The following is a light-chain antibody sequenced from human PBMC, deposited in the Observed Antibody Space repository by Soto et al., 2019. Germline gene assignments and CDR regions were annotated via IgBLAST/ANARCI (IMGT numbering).Light chain of an antibody. Sequence: EIVLTQSPGTLSLSPGERATLSCRASQSISSSSLAWFQQKPGQAPRLLICSASVRATEIPDRFGGSGSGTEFTLTITRLEPVEFGVFYCQQSGSSSLTVGRGPKVHLK. J-gene: IGKJ3*01. V-gene: IGKV3-20*01. CDR2: SAS. CDR1: QSISSSS. CDR3: QQSGSSSLT.